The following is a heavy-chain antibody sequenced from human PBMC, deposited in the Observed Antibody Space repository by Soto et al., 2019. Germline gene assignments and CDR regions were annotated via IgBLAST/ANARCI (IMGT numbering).Heavy chain of an antibody. CDR2: IVVGSGNT. V-gene: IGHV1-58*02. J-gene: IGHJ3*02. CDR1: GFTFTSSA. Sequence: SVKVSCKASGFTFTSSAMQWVRQARGQRLERIGWIVVGSGNTNNAQKLQERVTITRDMSTSKAYKELSSLRSEDTAVSFCASECGYCSSTSCSADAFDIWFQETTVTGSS. D-gene: IGHD2-2*01. CDR3: ASECGYCSSTSCSADAFDI.